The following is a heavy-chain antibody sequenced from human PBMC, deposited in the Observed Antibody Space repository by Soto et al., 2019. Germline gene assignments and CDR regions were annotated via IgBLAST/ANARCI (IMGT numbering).Heavy chain of an antibody. V-gene: IGHV3-48*01. Sequence: GGSLRLSCAASGFTFSTYIMNWVRQAPGRGLEWVSYISSGSNTIYYADSVKGRFTISRDNAKNSLYLQMNSLRAEDTAVYYCARSPVQQWLGPYNLPHTYYFDYWGQGTLVTVSS. J-gene: IGHJ4*02. CDR3: ARSPVQQWLGPYNLPHTYYFDY. D-gene: IGHD6-19*01. CDR2: ISSGSNTI. CDR1: GFTFSTYI.